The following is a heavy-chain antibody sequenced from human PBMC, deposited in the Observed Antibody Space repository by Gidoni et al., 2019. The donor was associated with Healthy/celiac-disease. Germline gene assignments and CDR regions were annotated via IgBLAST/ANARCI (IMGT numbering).Heavy chain of an antibody. Sequence: QVPLQQWGARLLKPSETLSLTCAVYWGSFSGYYWVWSRQPPGKGLEWIGEIHHSGRPNYNPTRKSPVSVSVDTSQHRFSLKLSSVAAAGAAAYCCARGVDSTTSLWFDPWGRGTLVTVSS. CDR1: WGSFSGYY. V-gene: IGHV4-34*01. D-gene: IGHD2-2*01. J-gene: IGHJ5*02. CDR3: ARGVDSTTSLWFDP. CDR2: IHHSGRP.